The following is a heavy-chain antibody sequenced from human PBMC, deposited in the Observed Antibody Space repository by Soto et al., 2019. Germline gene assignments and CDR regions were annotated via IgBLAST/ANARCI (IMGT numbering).Heavy chain of an antibody. J-gene: IGHJ6*02. V-gene: IGHV1-46*01. CDR1: GYTFTSYY. Sequence: QVQLVQSGAEVKKPGASVKVSCKASGYTFTSYYMHWVRQAPGQGLECMGIINPSGGSTSYAQKFQGRVTMTRDAATSAVYMELSSLRSEDTAVYYCARDQGGYFYYYYGMDVWGQGSTVTVSS. CDR2: INPSGGST. CDR3: ARDQGGYFYYYYGMDV. D-gene: IGHD3-16*01.